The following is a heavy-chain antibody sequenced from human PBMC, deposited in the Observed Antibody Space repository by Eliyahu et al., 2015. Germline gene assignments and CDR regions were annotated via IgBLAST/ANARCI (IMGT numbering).Heavy chain of an antibody. CDR2: IDVGDGNT. Sequence: QVHLVQSGAEVKKPGASVKVSCKASGYTFXSYTIHWVRXAPGQRLEWMGWIDVGDGNTRYPQKFQGRVTITRDTSASTAYMELSSLKSEDTAVYYCTRQVSGFDYWGQGTLVTVSS. CDR3: TRQVSGFDY. V-gene: IGHV1-3*01. CDR1: GYTFXSYT. D-gene: IGHD4-11*01. J-gene: IGHJ4*02.